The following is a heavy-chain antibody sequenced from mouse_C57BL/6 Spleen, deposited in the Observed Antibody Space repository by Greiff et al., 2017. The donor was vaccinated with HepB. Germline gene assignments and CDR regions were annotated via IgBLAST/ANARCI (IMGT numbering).Heavy chain of an antibody. CDR1: GFTFSNYW. Sequence: EVHLVESGGGLVQPGGSMKLSCVASGFTFSNYWMNWVRQSPEKGLEWVAQIRLKSDNYATHYAESVKGRFTISRDDSKSSVYLQMNNLRAEDTGIYYCTEGGYYFDYWGQGTTLTVSS. J-gene: IGHJ2*01. V-gene: IGHV6-3*01. CDR2: IRLKSDNYAT. CDR3: TEGGYYFDY.